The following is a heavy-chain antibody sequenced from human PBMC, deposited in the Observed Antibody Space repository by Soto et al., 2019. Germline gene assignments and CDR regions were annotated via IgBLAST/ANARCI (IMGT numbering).Heavy chain of an antibody. D-gene: IGHD2-2*01. V-gene: IGHV5-51*01. CDR1: GYNFTTYW. J-gene: IGHJ3*02. CDR3: ARPPRPAVDYVAFDI. CDR2: IDPEDSDT. Sequence: PGESLKISCKASGYNFTTYWIGWVRQMPGKGLEWMGIIDPEDSDTRLTPYCQGQVTMSVDKSINTAYLHWNTLKASDTAMYYCARPPRPAVDYVAFDIWGPGTMVTVSS.